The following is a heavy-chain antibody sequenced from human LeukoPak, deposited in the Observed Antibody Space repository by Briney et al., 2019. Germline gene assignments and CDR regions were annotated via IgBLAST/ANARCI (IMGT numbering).Heavy chain of an antibody. D-gene: IGHD3-3*01. CDR2: IWYDGSKT. J-gene: IGHJ4*02. V-gene: IGHV3-33*01. CDR1: GFTFCSHG. CDR3: AREASGYYRDF. Sequence: GTSLRLSCAASGFTFCSHGMHWVRQAPGKGLDWVAVIWYDGSKTLYADSVKGRFTISRDDSKNTLYLQMNSLRAEDTAVYYCAREASGYYRDFWGQGTLVTVSS.